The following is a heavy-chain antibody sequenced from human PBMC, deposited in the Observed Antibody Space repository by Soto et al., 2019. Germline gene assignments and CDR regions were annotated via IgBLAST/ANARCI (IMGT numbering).Heavy chain of an antibody. CDR3: ARDRRKPSYYDFWSGYYPPYGMDV. D-gene: IGHD3-3*01. CDR2: IYYSGST. CDR1: GGSISSYY. V-gene: IGHV4-59*01. Sequence: PSETLSLTFTVSGGSISSYYWSWIRQPPGKGLEWRGDIYYSGSTNYNPSLKSRVTISVDTSKNQFSLKLSSVTAADTAVYYCARDRRKPSYYDFWSGYYPPYGMDVWGQGTTVTVSS. J-gene: IGHJ6*02.